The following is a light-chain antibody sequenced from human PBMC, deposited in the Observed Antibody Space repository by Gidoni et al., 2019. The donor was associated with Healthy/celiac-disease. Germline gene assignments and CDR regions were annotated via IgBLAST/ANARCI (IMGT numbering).Light chain of an antibody. V-gene: IGLV2-14*03. CDR2: DVS. Sequence: QSALTQPASVYGSPGQSITISCTGTSSDVGGYNYVSWYQQHPGKAPKLMVYDVSNRPSGVSNRFSGSKSGNTASLTISGLQAEDEADYYCSSDTSSSTLNVFGTGTKVTVL. J-gene: IGLJ1*01. CDR3: SSDTSSSTLNV. CDR1: SSDVGGYNY.